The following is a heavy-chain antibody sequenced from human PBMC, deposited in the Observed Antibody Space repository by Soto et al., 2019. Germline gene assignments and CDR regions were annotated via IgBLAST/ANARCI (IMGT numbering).Heavy chain of an antibody. CDR1: GFTVSSYW. D-gene: IGHD3-10*02. V-gene: IGHV3-74*01. CDR3: ARDYLFEGWFDP. CDR2: INSDGSST. J-gene: IGHJ5*02. Sequence: GGSLKLSCAASGFTVSSYWMHWARQAPGKGLVWVSRINSDGSSTSYADSVKGRFTISRDNAKNTLYLQMNSLRAEDTAVYYCARDYLFEGWFDPWGQGTLVTVSS.